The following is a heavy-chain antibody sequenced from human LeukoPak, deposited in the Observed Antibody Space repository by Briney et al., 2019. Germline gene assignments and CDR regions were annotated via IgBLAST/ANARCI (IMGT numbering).Heavy chain of an antibody. V-gene: IGHV4-61*02. D-gene: IGHD3-22*01. CDR2: IYTSGST. J-gene: IGHJ4*02. CDR3: ARDSSGYFRLRY. CDR1: GGSISGGSYY. Sequence: SETLSLTCTVSGGSISGGSYYWSWIRQPAGKGLEWIGRIYTSGSTNYNPPLKSRVTISVDTSKNQFSLKLSSVTAADTAVYYCARDSSGYFRLRYWGQGTLVTVSS.